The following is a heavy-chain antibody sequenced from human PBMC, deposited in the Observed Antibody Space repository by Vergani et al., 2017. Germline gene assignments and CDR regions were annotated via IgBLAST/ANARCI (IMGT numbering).Heavy chain of an antibody. J-gene: IGHJ4*02. V-gene: IGHV3-21*01. CDR1: GFTFSSYS. D-gene: IGHD5-12*01. Sequence: EVHLVESGGGLVQPGRSLRLSCVASGFTFSSYSMNWVRQAPGKGLEWVSSISSSSSYIYYADSVKGRFTISRDNAKNSLYLQMNSLRAEDTAVYYCARAPHVYSGYLNWGQGTLVTVSS. CDR2: ISSSSSYI. CDR3: ARAPHVYSGYLN.